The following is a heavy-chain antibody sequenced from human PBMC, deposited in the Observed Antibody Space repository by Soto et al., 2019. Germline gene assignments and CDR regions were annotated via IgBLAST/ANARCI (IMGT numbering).Heavy chain of an antibody. Sequence: SVKFSCKASGGTFSSYAISWVRQAPGQGLEWMGGIIPIFGTANYAQKFQGRVTITADESTSTAYMELSSLRSEDTAVYYCARDRIVVVPAAGSNGMDVWGQGTTVTVSS. J-gene: IGHJ6*02. CDR3: ARDRIVVVPAAGSNGMDV. CDR2: IIPIFGTA. D-gene: IGHD2-2*01. CDR1: GGTFSSYA. V-gene: IGHV1-69*13.